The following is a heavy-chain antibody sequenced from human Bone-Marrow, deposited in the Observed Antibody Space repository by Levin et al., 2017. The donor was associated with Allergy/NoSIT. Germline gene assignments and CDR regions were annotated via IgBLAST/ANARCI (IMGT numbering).Heavy chain of an antibody. CDR3: ARESYSGYDLDY. D-gene: IGHD5-12*01. CDR1: GFGFSNDW. V-gene: IGHV3-74*01. CDR2: INSDGNSI. J-gene: IGHJ4*02. Sequence: GGSLRLSCEASGFGFSNDWMHWVRQVPGKGLMWVSRINSDGNSIRYADSIKGRFIISRDNAKKTLYLQMTSLRADDTAVYYCARESYSGYDLDYWGQGTLVTVSS.